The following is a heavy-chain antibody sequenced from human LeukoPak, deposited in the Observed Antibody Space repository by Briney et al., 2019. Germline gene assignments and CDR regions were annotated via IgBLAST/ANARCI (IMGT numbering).Heavy chain of an antibody. CDR3: ARPIVVAGYNWFDP. J-gene: IGHJ5*02. CDR2: INPNSGGT. V-gene: IGHV1-2*02. D-gene: IGHD2-15*01. CDR1: GYTFTGYY. Sequence: ASVKVSCKAPGYTFTGYYMHWVRQAPGQGLEWMGWINPNSGGTNYAQKFQGRVTMTRDTSISTAYMELSRLRSDDTAVYYCARPIVVAGYNWFDPWGQGTLVTVSS.